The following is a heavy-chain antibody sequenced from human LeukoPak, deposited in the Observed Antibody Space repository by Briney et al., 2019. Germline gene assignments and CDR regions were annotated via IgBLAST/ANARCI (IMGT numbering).Heavy chain of an antibody. D-gene: IGHD6-13*01. J-gene: IGHJ5*02. V-gene: IGHV4-59*08. Sequence: SETLSLTCTVSGGSISSYYWSWIRQPPGKGLEWIGYIYYSGSTNYNPSLKSRVTISVDTSKNQFSLKLSSVTAADTAVYYCARAAAGTSGFDPWGQGTLVTVSS. CDR2: IYYSGST. CDR1: GGSISSYY. CDR3: ARAAAGTSGFDP.